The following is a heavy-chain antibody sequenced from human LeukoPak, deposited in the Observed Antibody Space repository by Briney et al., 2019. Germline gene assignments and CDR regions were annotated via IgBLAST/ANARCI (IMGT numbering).Heavy chain of an antibody. Sequence: PSETLSLTCTFSGGSISSGGYYWSWIRQSAEKGLEWIGRIYASGSTNYNPSLKSRVTISVDTSKNQFSLKLSSVTAADTAVYYCARDHIVATIGYFDYWGQGTLVTVSS. CDR2: IYASGST. D-gene: IGHD5-12*01. CDR3: ARDHIVATIGYFDY. J-gene: IGHJ4*02. V-gene: IGHV4-61*02. CDR1: GGSISSGGYY.